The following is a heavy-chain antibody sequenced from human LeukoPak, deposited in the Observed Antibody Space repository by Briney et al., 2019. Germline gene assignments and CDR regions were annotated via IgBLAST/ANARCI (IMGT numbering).Heavy chain of an antibody. J-gene: IGHJ4*02. Sequence: SGGSLRLSCAASGFTFYNYAMTWVRQAPGKGLEWVANIKQDGSKKYYVDSVKGRFTISRDNAKNSLYLQMNSLRAEDTAVYYCANSVDHYDYNSGGWGQGTLVTVSS. CDR3: ANSVDHYDYNSGG. CDR2: IKQDGSKK. D-gene: IGHD5-12*01. V-gene: IGHV3-7*01. CDR1: GFTFYNYA.